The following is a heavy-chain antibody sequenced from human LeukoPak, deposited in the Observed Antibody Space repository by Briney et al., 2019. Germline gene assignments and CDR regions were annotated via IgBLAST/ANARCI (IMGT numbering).Heavy chain of an antibody. CDR3: ARGSRYGDSGAFDI. V-gene: IGHV4-34*01. J-gene: IGHJ3*02. D-gene: IGHD4-17*01. CDR2: INHSGST. CDR1: GGSFSGYY. Sequence: PSETPSLTCAVYGGSFSGYYWSWIRQPPGKGLEWIGEINHSGSTNYNPSLKSRVTISVDTSKNQFSLKLSSVTAADTAVYYCARGSRYGDSGAFDIWGQGTMVTVSS.